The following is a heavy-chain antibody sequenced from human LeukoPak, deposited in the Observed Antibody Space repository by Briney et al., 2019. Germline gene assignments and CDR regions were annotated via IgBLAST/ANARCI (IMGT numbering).Heavy chain of an antibody. V-gene: IGHV3-21*01. Sequence: PSETLSLTCTLSRGSIMTTHWWSWVRQAPGKGLEWVSSISSSSSYIYYADSVKGRFTISRDNAKNSLYLQMNSLRAEDTAVYYCATGDSSSWYYFDYWGQGTLVTVSS. CDR1: RGSIMTTHW. CDR3: ATGDSSSWYYFDY. CDR2: ISSSSSYI. D-gene: IGHD6-13*01. J-gene: IGHJ4*02.